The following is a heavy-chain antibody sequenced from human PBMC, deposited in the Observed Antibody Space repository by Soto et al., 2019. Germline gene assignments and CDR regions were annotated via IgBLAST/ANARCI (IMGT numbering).Heavy chain of an antibody. J-gene: IGHJ6*02. D-gene: IGHD3-9*01. Sequence: GGSLRLSCAASGFTFSSYDMHWVRQAPGKGLEWVAVISYDGSNKYYADSVKGRFTISRDNSKNTLYLQMNSLGAEDTALYYCASPEPRAPGRYLDWLLSGSGGFSYRLDVRGQGTTDIVS. V-gene: IGHV3-30*03. CDR1: GFTFSSYD. CDR2: ISYDGSNK. CDR3: ASPEPRAPGRYLDWLLSGSGGFSYRLDV.